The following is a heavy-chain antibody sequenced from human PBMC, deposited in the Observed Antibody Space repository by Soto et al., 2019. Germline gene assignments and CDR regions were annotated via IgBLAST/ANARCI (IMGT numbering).Heavy chain of an antibody. D-gene: IGHD3-3*01. V-gene: IGHV4-59*01. Sequence: SETLSLTCTVSGGSISSYYWSWIRQPPGKGLEWIGYIYYSGSTNYNPSLKSRVTISVDTSKNQFSLKLSSVTAADTAVYYCARVGGLDDFWSGYYPQGGLISFDYWGQGTLVTVSS. CDR1: GGSISSYY. CDR3: ARVGGLDDFWSGYYPQGGLISFDY. CDR2: IYYSGST. J-gene: IGHJ4*02.